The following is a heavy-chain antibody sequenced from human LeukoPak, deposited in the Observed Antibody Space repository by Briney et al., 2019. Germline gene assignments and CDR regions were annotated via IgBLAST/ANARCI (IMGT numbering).Heavy chain of an antibody. CDR2: IYTSGST. J-gene: IGHJ6*03. Sequence: SETLSLTCAVYGGSFSGYYWSWIRQPAGKGLEWIGRIYTSGSTNYNPSLKSRVTMSVDTSKNQFSLKLSSVTAADTAVYYCARDLDYHYYMDVWGKGTTVTISS. CDR3: ARDLDYHYYMDV. V-gene: IGHV4-4*07. CDR1: GGSFSGYY.